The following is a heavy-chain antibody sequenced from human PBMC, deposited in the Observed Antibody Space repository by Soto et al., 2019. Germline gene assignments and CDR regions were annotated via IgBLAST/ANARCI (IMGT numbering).Heavy chain of an antibody. CDR3: ARHQLWLVQPGFDY. CDR2: IHYSGST. D-gene: IGHD6-19*01. J-gene: IGHJ4*02. CDR1: GGSISSSSYY. V-gene: IGHV4-39*01. Sequence: QLQLQESGPGLVKPSETLSLTCTVSGGSISSSSYYWGWIRQPPGKGLEWIGSIHYSGSTYYNPSLKSRITISVDTSKNKFSLNLSSVTAADTAVYYCARHQLWLVQPGFDYWGQGTLVTVSS.